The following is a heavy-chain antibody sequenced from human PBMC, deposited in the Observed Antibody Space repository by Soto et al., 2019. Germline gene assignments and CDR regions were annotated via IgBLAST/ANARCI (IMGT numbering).Heavy chain of an antibody. CDR3: ARDGSPAAIRGYFDY. CDR2: IWYDGSNK. Sequence: GGSLRLSCAASGFTFSSYGMHWVRQAPGKGLEWVAVIWYDGSNKYYADSVKGRFTISRDNSKNTLYLQMNSLRAEDTAVYYCARDGSPAAIRGYFDYWGQGTLVTVSS. D-gene: IGHD2-2*01. V-gene: IGHV3-33*01. CDR1: GFTFSSYG. J-gene: IGHJ4*02.